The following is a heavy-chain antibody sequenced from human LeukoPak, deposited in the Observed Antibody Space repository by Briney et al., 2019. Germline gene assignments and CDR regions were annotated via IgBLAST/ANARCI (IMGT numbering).Heavy chain of an antibody. J-gene: IGHJ4*02. V-gene: IGHV3-48*03. CDR1: GFTFSSYE. CDR2: ISSSGSTI. Sequence: PGGSLRLSCAASGFTFSSYEMNWVRQAPGKGLECVSYISSSGSTIYYADSVKGRFTISRDNAKNSLYMQMNSLRAEDTAVYYCARGLNTRDGYNGYYWGQGTLVTVSS. D-gene: IGHD5-24*01. CDR3: ARGLNTRDGYNGYY.